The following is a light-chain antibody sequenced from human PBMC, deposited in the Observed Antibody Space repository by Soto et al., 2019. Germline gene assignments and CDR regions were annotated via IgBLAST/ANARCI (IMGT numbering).Light chain of an antibody. V-gene: IGLV2-11*01. CDR3: CSYAGSSTYV. CDR1: SSDVDFFDS. Sequence: QSVLTQPRSVSGSPGQSVTISCTGSSSDVDFFDSVSWYQHHPGKAPKLMIFEVSERPSGVPDRFSGSKSGNTASLTISGLQAEDEADYFCCSYAGSSTYVFGAGTKLTVL. CDR2: EVS. J-gene: IGLJ1*01.